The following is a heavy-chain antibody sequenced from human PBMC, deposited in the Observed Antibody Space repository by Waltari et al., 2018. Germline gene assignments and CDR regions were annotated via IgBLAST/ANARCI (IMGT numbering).Heavy chain of an antibody. Sequence: QVQLVQSGAEVKKPGASVKVSCKASGYTFTSYYMHWVRQAPGQGLEWMGIINPSGGSTSYAQKCQGRVTMTRDTSTSTVYMELSSLRSEDTAVYYCARAPSTIAAAGLFDYWGQGTLVTVSS. CDR3: ARAPSTIAAAGLFDY. CDR1: GYTFTSYY. V-gene: IGHV1-46*01. CDR2: INPSGGST. D-gene: IGHD6-13*01. J-gene: IGHJ4*02.